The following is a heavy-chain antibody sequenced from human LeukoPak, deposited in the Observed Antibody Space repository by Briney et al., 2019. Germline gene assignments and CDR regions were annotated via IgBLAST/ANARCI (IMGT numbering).Heavy chain of an antibody. V-gene: IGHV3-48*01. D-gene: IGHD2/OR15-2a*01. J-gene: IGHJ6*03. CDR2: ISSSGRTI. CDR1: GFNFNVYS. Sequence: PGGSLRLSCAASGFNFNVYSMTWVRQAPGKGLEWLSYISSSGRTIYYADSVKGRFSISMDNSKNTLYMQMNSLKVEDTAVYYCAKGGNIRILDYYYYMDVWGKGTTVTVSS. CDR3: AKGGNIRILDYYYYMDV.